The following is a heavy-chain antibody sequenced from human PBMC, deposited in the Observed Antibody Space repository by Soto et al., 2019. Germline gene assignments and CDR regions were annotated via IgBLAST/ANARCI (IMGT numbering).Heavy chain of an antibody. CDR2: ILYDGSKE. CDR3: AKDLALMADY. Sequence: GGSLRLSGTASGFSFNIHGMDWVRQAPGKGLEWVARILYDGSKEYYADSVKGRFTISRDNSKNTLYLQMDSLRVEDTAVYYCAKDLALMADYWGQGTPVTVSS. CDR1: GFSFNIHG. J-gene: IGHJ4*02. V-gene: IGHV3-30*18. D-gene: IGHD3-16*01.